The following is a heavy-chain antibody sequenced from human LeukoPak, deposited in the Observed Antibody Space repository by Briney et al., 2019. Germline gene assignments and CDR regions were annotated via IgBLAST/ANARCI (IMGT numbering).Heavy chain of an antibody. CDR2: INHSGST. CDR1: GGSFSGYY. D-gene: IGHD1-26*01. CDR3: ARDSGHDAFDI. V-gene: IGHV4-34*01. J-gene: IGHJ3*02. Sequence: PSETLSLTCAVYGGSFSGYYWSWIRQPPGKGLEWIGEINHSGSTNYNPSLKSRVTISVDTSKNQFSLKLSSVTAAHTAVYYCARDSGHDAFDIWGQGTMVTVSS.